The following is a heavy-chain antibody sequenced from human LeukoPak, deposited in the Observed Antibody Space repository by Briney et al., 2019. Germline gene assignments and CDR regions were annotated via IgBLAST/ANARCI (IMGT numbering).Heavy chain of an antibody. CDR1: GGTFSSYA. CDR3: ARDSGPAYYYYDYYMDV. J-gene: IGHJ6*03. V-gene: IGHV1-69*05. CDR2: IIPIFGTA. Sequence: SVKVSCKASGGTFSSYAISWVRQAPGQGLEWMGRIIPIFGTANYAPKFQGRGTVTTDESTTTAYMELSSLTSEDTAVYYCARDSGPAYYYYDYYMDVWGKGTTVTVSS. D-gene: IGHD3-10*01.